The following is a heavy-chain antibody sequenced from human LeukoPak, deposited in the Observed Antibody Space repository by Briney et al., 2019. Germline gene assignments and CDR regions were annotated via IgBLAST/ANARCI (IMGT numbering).Heavy chain of an antibody. CDR2: IYYSGST. V-gene: IGHV4-31*03. CDR3: ARDRSGVWFDP. J-gene: IGHJ5*02. CDR1: GGSISSGGYY. D-gene: IGHD3-3*01. Sequence: SETLSLTCTVSGGSISSGGYYWSWIRQHPGKGLEWIGYIYYSGSTYYNPSLKSRVTISVDTSKNQFSLKLSSVTAADTAVYYCARDRSGVWFDPWGQGTLVTVSS.